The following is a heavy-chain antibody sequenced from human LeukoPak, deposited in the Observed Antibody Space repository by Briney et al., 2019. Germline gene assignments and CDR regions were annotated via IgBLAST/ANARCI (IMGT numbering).Heavy chain of an antibody. CDR2: INWDGGST. Sequence: GGSLRLSCAASGFTFDDYGMSWVRQVPGKGLEWVAGINWDGGSTGYADSVKGRFTISRDNAKNSLCLQMNSLRVEDTALYLCAAGDRNGWYFEYWGQGTLVTVSS. D-gene: IGHD6-19*01. CDR1: GFTFDDYG. CDR3: AAGDRNGWYFEY. J-gene: IGHJ4*02. V-gene: IGHV3-20*01.